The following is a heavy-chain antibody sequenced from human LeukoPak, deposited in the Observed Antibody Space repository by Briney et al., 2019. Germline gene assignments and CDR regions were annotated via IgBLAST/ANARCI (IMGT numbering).Heavy chain of an antibody. CDR2: ISGSGGST. D-gene: IGHD6-6*01. CDR1: GFTFSSYA. Sequence: GGSLRLSCAASGFTFSSYAMSWVRQAPGKGLEWVSAISGSGGSTYYADSVKGRFTISRDNSKNTLYLQMNSLRAEDTAVYYCAKDHLGEYSSSSLDYWGQGTLVTVSS. V-gene: IGHV3-23*01. J-gene: IGHJ4*02. CDR3: AKDHLGEYSSSSLDY.